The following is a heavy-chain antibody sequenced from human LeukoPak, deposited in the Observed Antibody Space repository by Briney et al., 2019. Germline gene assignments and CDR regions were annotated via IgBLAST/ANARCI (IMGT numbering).Heavy chain of an antibody. CDR2: IIPIFGTA. J-gene: IGHJ5*02. Sequence: SVKVSCKASGGTFSSYAISWMRQAPGQGLEWMGGIIPIFGTANYAQKFQGRVTITTDESTSTAYMELSSLRSEDTAVYYCARDGYYDSSGYLLNWFDPWGQGTLVTVSS. D-gene: IGHD3-22*01. CDR1: GGTFSSYA. V-gene: IGHV1-69*05. CDR3: ARDGYYDSSGYLLNWFDP.